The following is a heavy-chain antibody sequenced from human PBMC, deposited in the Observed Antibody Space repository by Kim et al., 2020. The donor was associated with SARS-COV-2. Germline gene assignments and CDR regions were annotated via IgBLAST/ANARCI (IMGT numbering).Heavy chain of an antibody. CDR1: GFTFSSYA. V-gene: IGHV3-30-3*01. D-gene: IGHD6-13*01. CDR2: ISYDGSNK. Sequence: GGSLRLSCAASGFTFSSYAMHWVRQAPGKGLEWVAVISYDGSNKYYADSVKGRFTISRDNSKNTLYLQMNSLRAEDTAVYYCARNEHTRWCIAAVDYG. J-gene: IGHJ6*01. CDR3: ARNEHTRWCIAAVDYG.